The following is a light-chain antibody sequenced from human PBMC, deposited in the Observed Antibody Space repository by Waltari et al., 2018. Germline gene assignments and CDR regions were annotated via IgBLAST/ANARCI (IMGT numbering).Light chain of an antibody. J-gene: IGLJ2*01. CDR2: DVS. CDR3: CSYAGSYV. CDR1: TSDVGGYNY. Sequence: QSALTQPRSVSGSPGQSVTISCTGTTSDVGGYNYVSWYQQHPGKAPKLMIYDVSKRPSGVPDRVSGSKSGNTASLAISALQAEDEADYYCCSYAGSYVFGGGTKLTVL. V-gene: IGLV2-11*01.